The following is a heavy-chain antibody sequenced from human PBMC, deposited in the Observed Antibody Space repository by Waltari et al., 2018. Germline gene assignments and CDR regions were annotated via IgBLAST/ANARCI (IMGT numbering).Heavy chain of an antibody. CDR1: GGSFSGYY. J-gene: IGHJ4*02. V-gene: IGHV4-34*01. Sequence: QVQLQQWGAGLLKPSETLSLTCAVYGGSFSGYYWSWIRQPPGKGLEWIGEINHSGSTNYNPSLKSRVTISVDTSKNQFSLKLSSVTAADTAVYYCARGRKGVVVAATKFFDYWGQGTLVTVSS. CDR2: INHSGST. D-gene: IGHD2-15*01. CDR3: ARGRKGVVVAATKFFDY.